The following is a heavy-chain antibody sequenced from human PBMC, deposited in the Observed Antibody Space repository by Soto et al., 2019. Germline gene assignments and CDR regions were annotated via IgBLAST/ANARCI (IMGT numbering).Heavy chain of an antibody. D-gene: IGHD1-26*01. CDR3: AKEKSPGTTRSPSRYYYGMDV. CDR1: GGSISSGGYY. V-gene: IGHV4-31*03. CDR2: IYYSGST. J-gene: IGHJ6*02. Sequence: PSETLSLTYTVSGGSISSGGYYWSWIRQHPGKGLEWIGYIYYSGSTYYNPSLKSRVTISVDTSKNQFSLKLSSVTAADTAVYYCAKEKSPGTTRSPSRYYYGMDVWGQGTTVTVSS.